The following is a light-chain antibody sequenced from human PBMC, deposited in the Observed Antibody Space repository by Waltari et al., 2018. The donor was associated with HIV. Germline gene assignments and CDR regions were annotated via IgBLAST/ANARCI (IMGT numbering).Light chain of an antibody. CDR1: RHNVGNQG. CDR3: SAWDSSLGAWV. CDR2: RNN. Sequence: QAGLTQPPSVSKDLRQTATLTCTGNRHNVGNQGSTWLQHHQGHPPKLLSYRNNNRPSGISERFSASRSRNTASLTITGLQPEDEADYYCSAWDSSLGAWVFGGGTKLTVL. J-gene: IGLJ3*02. V-gene: IGLV10-54*04.